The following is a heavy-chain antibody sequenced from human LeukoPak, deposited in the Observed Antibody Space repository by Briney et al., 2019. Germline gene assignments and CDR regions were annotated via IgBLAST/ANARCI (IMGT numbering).Heavy chain of an antibody. D-gene: IGHD3-10*01. CDR2: ISDSGGST. J-gene: IGHJ4*02. CDR1: GITLSNYG. V-gene: IGHV3-23*01. CDR3: AKDPSLVLLRYFDY. Sequence: PGGSLRLSCAVSGITLSNYGMSWVRQAPGKGLEWVAGISDSGGSTNYADSVKGRFTISRDNSKNMVYLQMNSLRVEDTAVYYCAKDPSLVLLRYFDYWGQGTLVTVSS.